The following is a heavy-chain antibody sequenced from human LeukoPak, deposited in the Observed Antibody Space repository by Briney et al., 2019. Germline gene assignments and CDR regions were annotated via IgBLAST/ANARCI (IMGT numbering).Heavy chain of an antibody. Sequence: KPSETLSLTCTVSGGSISSYYWSWIRQPPGKGLEWIGYIYYSGSTNYNPSLKSRVTISVDTSKNQFSLKLSSVTAADTAVYYCAREHLGIVEASLGSLTRMDAFDIWGQGTMVTVSS. D-gene: IGHD1-26*01. J-gene: IGHJ3*02. V-gene: IGHV4-59*01. CDR3: AREHLGIVEASLGSLTRMDAFDI. CDR2: IYYSGST. CDR1: GGSISSYY.